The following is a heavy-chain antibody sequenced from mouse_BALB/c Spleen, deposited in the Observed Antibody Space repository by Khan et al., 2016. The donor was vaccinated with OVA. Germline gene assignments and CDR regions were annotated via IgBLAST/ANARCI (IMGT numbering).Heavy chain of an antibody. CDR3: ARPPYFSYAMDN. J-gene: IGHJ4*01. CDR2: INTYTGEP. V-gene: IGHV9-3-1*01. D-gene: IGHD2-10*01. Sequence: QIQLVQSGPELKKPGETVKISCKASGHTFTNYGMNWVKQAPGKGLKWMGWINTYTGEPTYADDFNGRFAFSSETSASTAYLHITNLKNEDTATLFCARPPYFSYAMDNWGQGTSVTVSS. CDR1: GHTFTNYG.